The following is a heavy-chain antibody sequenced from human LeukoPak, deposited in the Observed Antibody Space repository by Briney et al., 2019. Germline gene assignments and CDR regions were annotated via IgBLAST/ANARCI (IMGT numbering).Heavy chain of an antibody. CDR2: ISAYNGNT. J-gene: IGHJ4*02. CDR1: GYTFTSYG. Sequence: ASVKVSCKASGYTFTSYGISWVRQAPGQGLEWMGWISAYNGNTNYAQKLQGRVTMTTDTSTGTAYMELRSLRSDDTAVYYCAREGGEHYYDSSGYSDYWGQGTLVTVSS. V-gene: IGHV1-18*01. CDR3: AREGGEHYYDSSGYSDY. D-gene: IGHD3-22*01.